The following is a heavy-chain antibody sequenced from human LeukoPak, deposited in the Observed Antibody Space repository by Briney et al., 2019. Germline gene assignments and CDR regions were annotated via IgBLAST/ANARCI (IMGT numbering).Heavy chain of an antibody. Sequence: GGSLRLSCAASGFTFSSYGMHWVRQAPGKGLEWVAFISYDGSDKYYAASVKGRFTISRDNSKDTLSLQMNSLRAEDPAVYHCAKDYDYGDYAADYWGQGTLVTVSS. V-gene: IGHV3-30*18. J-gene: IGHJ4*02. CDR3: AKDYDYGDYAADY. D-gene: IGHD4-17*01. CDR1: GFTFSSYG. CDR2: ISYDGSDK.